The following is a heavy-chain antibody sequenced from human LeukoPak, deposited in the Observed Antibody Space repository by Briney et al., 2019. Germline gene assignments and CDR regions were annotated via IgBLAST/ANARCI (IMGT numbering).Heavy chain of an antibody. CDR3: ARDGDYGDPEKGWFDP. Sequence: ASVKVSCKASGYTFTGYYMHWVRQTPGQGLEWMGWINPNSGGTNYAQKFQGRVTMTTDTSTSTAYMELRSLRSDDTAVYYCARDGDYGDPEKGWFDPWGQGTLVTVSS. CDR2: INPNSGGT. V-gene: IGHV1-2*02. J-gene: IGHJ5*02. D-gene: IGHD4-17*01. CDR1: GYTFTGYY.